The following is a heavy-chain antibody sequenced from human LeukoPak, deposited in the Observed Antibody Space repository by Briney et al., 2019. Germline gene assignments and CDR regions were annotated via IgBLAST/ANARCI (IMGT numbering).Heavy chain of an antibody. D-gene: IGHD2-15*01. CDR3: ARGGSGSWSLDY. CDR1: GFTFSSYA. V-gene: IGHV3-30*04. J-gene: IGHJ4*02. Sequence: QPGGSLRLSCAASGFTFSSYAMHWVRQAPGKGLEWVAVISYDGSNKYYADSVKGRFTISRDNSKNTLYLQMNSLRAEDTAVYYCARGGSGSWSLDYWGQGTLVTVSS. CDR2: ISYDGSNK.